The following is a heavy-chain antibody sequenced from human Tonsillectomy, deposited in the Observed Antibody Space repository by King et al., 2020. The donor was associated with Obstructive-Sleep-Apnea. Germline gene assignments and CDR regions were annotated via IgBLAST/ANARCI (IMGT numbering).Heavy chain of an antibody. D-gene: IGHD1-26*01. V-gene: IGHV3-66*01. Sequence: EVQLVESGGGLVQPGGSLRLSCAASAFSVSDNYMSWVRQAPGKGLEWVSVIYSGGTTYYTDSVKGRFSISRDNSNNMVYLQMDSLRAEDTGVYYCARAYSRNYFYYGMDVWGQGATVTVSS. CDR2: IYSGGTT. CDR3: ARAYSRNYFYYGMDV. J-gene: IGHJ6*02. CDR1: AFSVSDNY.